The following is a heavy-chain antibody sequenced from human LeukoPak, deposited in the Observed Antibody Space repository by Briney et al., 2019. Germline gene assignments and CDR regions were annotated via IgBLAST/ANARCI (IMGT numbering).Heavy chain of an antibody. CDR1: GYTFTSYG. Sequence: ASVEVSCKASGYTFTSYGISWARQAPGQGLEWMGWINTYNGNTNYAQNVQGRVTMTTDTSTSTAYMELRSLTSDDTAVYYCARDPGGYTIPVVGTYYYAMDVWGQGTALSVSS. V-gene: IGHV1-18*01. J-gene: IGHJ6*02. CDR3: ARDPGGYTIPVVGTYYYAMDV. D-gene: IGHD6-19*01. CDR2: INTYNGNT.